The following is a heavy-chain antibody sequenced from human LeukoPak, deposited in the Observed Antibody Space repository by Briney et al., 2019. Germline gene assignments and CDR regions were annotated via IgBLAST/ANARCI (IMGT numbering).Heavy chain of an antibody. D-gene: IGHD6-13*01. CDR3: ARGRQQLVHWFDY. Sequence: GGSLRLSCAASGFTFSSYGMHWVRQAPGKGLEWVAVIWYDGSNKYYADSVKGRFTISRDNSKNTLYLQTNSLRAEDTAVYYCARGRQQLVHWFDYWGQGTLVTVSS. J-gene: IGHJ4*02. V-gene: IGHV3-33*01. CDR1: GFTFSSYG. CDR2: IWYDGSNK.